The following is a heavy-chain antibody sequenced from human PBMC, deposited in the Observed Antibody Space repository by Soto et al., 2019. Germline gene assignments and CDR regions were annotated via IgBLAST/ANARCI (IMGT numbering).Heavy chain of an antibody. D-gene: IGHD1-7*01. V-gene: IGHV1-3*04. J-gene: IGHJ6*02. CDR1: GYVFTSFA. Sequence: ASVKVSCKTSGYVFTSFAIHWMRQAPGQGPEWMGWINTGNGDSKYSEKFQDRVTITRDTSATTAYMELSSLRSEDTAVYYCAREELPIYYYGMDVWGQGTTVTVSS. CDR3: AREELPIYYYGMDV. CDR2: INTGNGDS.